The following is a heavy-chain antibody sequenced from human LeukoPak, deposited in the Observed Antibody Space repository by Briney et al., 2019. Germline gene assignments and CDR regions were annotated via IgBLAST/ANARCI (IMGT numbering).Heavy chain of an antibody. J-gene: IGHJ4*02. D-gene: IGHD3-22*01. CDR3: ARDSDHYYDSSGWWFDY. Sequence: ASVKVSCKASGGTFSSYAISWVRQAPGQGLEWMGWISAYNGNTNYAQKLQGRVTMTTDTSTSTAYMELRSLRSDDTAVYYCARDSDHYYDSSGWWFDYWGQGTLVTVSS. V-gene: IGHV1-18*01. CDR1: GGTFSSYA. CDR2: ISAYNGNT.